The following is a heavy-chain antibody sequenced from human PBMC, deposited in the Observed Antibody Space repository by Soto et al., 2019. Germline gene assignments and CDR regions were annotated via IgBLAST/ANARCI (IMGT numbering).Heavy chain of an antibody. CDR3: AKDRGFLEWLSSVFDY. D-gene: IGHD3-3*01. Sequence: PVGSLRLSCAGSGFTFNSYGMHWVLQAPGKWLELVSVISYDESNKYYADSVKGRFTISRDNSKNTLYLQMNSLRTEDTAVYYCAKDRGFLEWLSSVFDYWGQGTLVTVSS. V-gene: IGHV3-30*18. CDR1: GFTFNSYG. J-gene: IGHJ4*02. CDR2: ISYDESNK.